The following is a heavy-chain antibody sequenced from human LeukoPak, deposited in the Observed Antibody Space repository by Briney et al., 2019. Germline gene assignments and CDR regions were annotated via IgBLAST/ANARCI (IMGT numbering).Heavy chain of an antibody. D-gene: IGHD4-17*01. CDR3: ATPYGDYVWGGRAFDI. V-gene: IGHV4-61*02. J-gene: IGHJ3*02. Sequence: SETLSLTCTVSGGSISSGSYYWSWIRQPAGKGLEWIGRIYTSGSTNYNPSLKSRVTISVDKSKNQFSLKLSSVTAADTAVYYCATPYGDYVWGGRAFDIWGQGTMVTVSS. CDR2: IYTSGST. CDR1: GGSISSGSYY.